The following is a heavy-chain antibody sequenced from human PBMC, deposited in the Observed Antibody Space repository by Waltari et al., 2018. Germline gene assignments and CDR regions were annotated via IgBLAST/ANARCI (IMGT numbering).Heavy chain of an antibody. D-gene: IGHD4-17*01. CDR3: ARADYGGSADYDY. CDR1: GFTFSSCW. Sequence: EVQLVESGGTLVQPGGSLRLSCVASGFTFSSCWMTWVRQAPGKGREWLANINEDGSEKFYGDSVTGRFSISRDNAKNSLYLQMNTLTVEDTAVYYCARADYGGSADYDYWGQGTLVTVSS. J-gene: IGHJ4*02. CDR2: INEDGSEK. V-gene: IGHV3-7*04.